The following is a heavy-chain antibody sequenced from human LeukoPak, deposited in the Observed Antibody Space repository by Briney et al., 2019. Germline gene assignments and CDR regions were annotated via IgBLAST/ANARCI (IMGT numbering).Heavy chain of an antibody. CDR2: IYSGGSR. Sequence: PGVSLTLSCAASGFTISSYYMSWVRQAPGKGLEWVAVIYSGGSRYHTASVKGRFTISRHNSKNTLYLQMNSLRAEDTAVYYCARGALHYYDILTGYPLYYFDYWGQGTLVTV. J-gene: IGHJ4*02. V-gene: IGHV3-53*04. CDR1: GFTISSYY. D-gene: IGHD3-9*01. CDR3: ARGALHYYDILTGYPLYYFDY.